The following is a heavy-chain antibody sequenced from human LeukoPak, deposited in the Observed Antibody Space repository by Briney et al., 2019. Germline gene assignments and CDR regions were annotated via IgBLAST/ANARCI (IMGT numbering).Heavy chain of an antibody. CDR1: GGSISSYY. Sequence: SETLSLTCTVSGGSISSYYWSWIRQPAGKGLEWIGRIYTSGSTNYNPSLKSRVTMSVDTSKNQFSLKLSSVTAADTAVYYCVRDSSSGWKHDYWGQGTLVTVSS. CDR2: IYTSGST. CDR3: VRDSSSGWKHDY. J-gene: IGHJ4*02. V-gene: IGHV4-4*07. D-gene: IGHD6-19*01.